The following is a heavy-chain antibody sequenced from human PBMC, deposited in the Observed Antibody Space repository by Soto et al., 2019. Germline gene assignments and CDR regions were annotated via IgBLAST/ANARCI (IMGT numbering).Heavy chain of an antibody. D-gene: IGHD6-13*01. CDR2: ISSSSSTI. CDR3: ARQPERIAHIRWFDP. Sequence: EVQLVESGGGLVQPGGSLRLSCAASGFTFSSYSMNWVRQAPGKGLEWVSYISSSSSTIYYADSVKGRFSITRDNAKTALYLQMNSLRAEDTAVYYWARQPERIAHIRWFDPWGEESLVSIST. J-gene: IGHJ5*02. V-gene: IGHV3-48*01. CDR1: GFTFSSYS.